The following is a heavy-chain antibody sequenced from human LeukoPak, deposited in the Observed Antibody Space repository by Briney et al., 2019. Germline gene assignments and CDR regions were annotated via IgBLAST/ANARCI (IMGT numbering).Heavy chain of an antibody. CDR2: MNPNSGNT. V-gene: IGHV1-8*01. J-gene: IGHJ4*02. Sequence: EASVKVSCKASGYTFTSYDINWVRQATGQGLERMGWMNPNSGNTGYAQKFQGRVTMTRNTSISTAYMKLSSLRSEDTAVYYCARDNYYDSSGYGLWGQGTLVTVSS. CDR3: ARDNYYDSSGYGL. D-gene: IGHD3-22*01. CDR1: GYTFTSYD.